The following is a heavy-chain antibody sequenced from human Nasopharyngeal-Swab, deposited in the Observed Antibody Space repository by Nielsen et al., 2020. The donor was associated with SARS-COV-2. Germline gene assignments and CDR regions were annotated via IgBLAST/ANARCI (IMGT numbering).Heavy chain of an antibody. J-gene: IGHJ6*02. V-gene: IGHV3-48*02. Sequence: GGSLRLSCAASGFTFSSCSMNWVRQAPGKGLEWVSYISSRSSNIYYADSVKGRFTISRDNAKNSLYLQMNSLRDEDTAVYYCASSGYRLDYYSMDVWGQGTTVTVSS. D-gene: IGHD5-18*01. CDR1: GFTFSSCS. CDR2: ISSRSSNI. CDR3: ASSGYRLDYYSMDV.